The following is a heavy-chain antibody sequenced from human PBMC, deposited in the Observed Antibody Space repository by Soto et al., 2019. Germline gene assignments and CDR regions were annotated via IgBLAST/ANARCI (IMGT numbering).Heavy chain of an antibody. V-gene: IGHV4-30-2*01. CDR2: TYHTGTA. CDR3: ARGLRNCSGGSCYLDYFDY. Sequence: SETLSLTCAVSGGSISSGGYSWTWIRQPPGKGLEWVGHTYHTGTAYYSPSLKSRVTISVDTSKNQFSLKLTSATAADTAVYYCARGLRNCSGGSCYLDYFDYWGQGTLVTVSS. CDR1: GGSISSGGYS. J-gene: IGHJ4*02. D-gene: IGHD2-15*01.